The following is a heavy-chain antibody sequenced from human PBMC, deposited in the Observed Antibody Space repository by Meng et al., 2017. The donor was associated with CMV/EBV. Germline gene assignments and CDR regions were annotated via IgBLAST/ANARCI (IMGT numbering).Heavy chain of an antibody. CDR2: ISSSSSYI. Sequence: ETLSLTCAVYGGSFSGYYWSWIRQPPGKGPEWVSSISSSSSYIYYADSVKGRFTISRDNAKNSLYLQMNSLRAEDTAVYYCARDPDYDFWSGYSPLDYWGQGTLVTVSS. J-gene: IGHJ4*02. D-gene: IGHD3-3*01. CDR3: ARDPDYDFWSGYSPLDY. CDR1: GGSFSGYY. V-gene: IGHV3-21*01.